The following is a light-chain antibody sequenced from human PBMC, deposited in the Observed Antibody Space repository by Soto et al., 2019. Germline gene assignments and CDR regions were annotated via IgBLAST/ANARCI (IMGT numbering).Light chain of an antibody. Sequence: DIQMTQSPSTLSASVGDRVTITCRASQSISTWLAWYQQKPGKAPKLLIYKASSLESGVPSRFSGSGSGTKFTPPNSRLQPYFFAIYSCKQYKSVPLLTFGGGTKV. CDR2: KAS. J-gene: IGKJ4*01. CDR1: QSISTW. CDR3: KQYKSVPLLT. V-gene: IGKV1-5*03.